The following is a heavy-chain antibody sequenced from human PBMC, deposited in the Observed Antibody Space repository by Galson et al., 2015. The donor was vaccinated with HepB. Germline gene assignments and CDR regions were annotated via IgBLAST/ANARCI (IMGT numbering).Heavy chain of an antibody. D-gene: IGHD2-15*01. Sequence: SLRLSCAASGFTFSSYGMHWVRQAPGKGLEWVAVIWYDGSNKYYADSVKGRFTISRDNSKNTLYLQMNSLRAEDTAVYYCARDRVLVVAAHSGVLGWFDPWGQGTLVTVSS. V-gene: IGHV3-33*01. CDR1: GFTFSSYG. CDR3: ARDRVLVVAAHSGVLGWFDP. CDR2: IWYDGSNK. J-gene: IGHJ5*02.